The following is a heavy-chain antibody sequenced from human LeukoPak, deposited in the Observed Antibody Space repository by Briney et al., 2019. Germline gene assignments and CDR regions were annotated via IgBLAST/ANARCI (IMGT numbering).Heavy chain of an antibody. V-gene: IGHV4-4*07. D-gene: IGHD6-6*01. J-gene: IGHJ4*02. CDR2: IYSSGNT. Sequence: SETLSLTCAVYGGSFSGYYWSWIRQPPGKGLEWIGRIYSSGNTNYNPSLKSRVAMSIDRSKNQFSLKLSSATAADTAVYYCARESYSSSTSGLHYWGQGTLVTVSS. CDR3: ARESYSSSTSGLHY. CDR1: GGSFSGYY.